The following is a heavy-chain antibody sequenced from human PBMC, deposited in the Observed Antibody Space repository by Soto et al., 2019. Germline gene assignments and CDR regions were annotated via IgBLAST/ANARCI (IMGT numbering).Heavy chain of an antibody. V-gene: IGHV3-48*03. D-gene: IGHD3-3*01. CDR1: GFTFSNYE. Sequence: EVQLVESGGGLVQPGGSLRLSCAASGFTFSNYEMNWVRQAPGKGLEWISHISFSGSTIYYADSVKGRYSISRDNSKNLVYLQMSSLRAEDSAVYYCTRGAGFFYGADVWGQGTTVTVSS. J-gene: IGHJ6*02. CDR2: ISFSGSTI. CDR3: TRGAGFFYGADV.